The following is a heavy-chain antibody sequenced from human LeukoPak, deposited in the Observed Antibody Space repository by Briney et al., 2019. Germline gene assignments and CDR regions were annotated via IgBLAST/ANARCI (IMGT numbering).Heavy chain of an antibody. CDR1: GYTLTELS. CDR2: FDPEDGET. D-gene: IGHD6-13*01. V-gene: IGHV1-24*01. CDR3: ARGIAAAGYFDY. Sequence: ASVKVSCKVSGYTLTELSMHWVRQAPGKGLEWMGGFDPEDGETIYAQKFQGRVTMTEDTSTDTAYMELSSLRSEDTAVYYCARGIAAAGYFDYWGQGTLVTVSS. J-gene: IGHJ4*02.